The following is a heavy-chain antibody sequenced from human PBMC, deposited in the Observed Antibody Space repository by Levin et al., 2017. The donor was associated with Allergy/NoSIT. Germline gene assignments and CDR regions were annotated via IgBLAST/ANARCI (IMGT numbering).Heavy chain of an antibody. D-gene: IGHD3-10*01. J-gene: IGHJ4*02. V-gene: IGHV4-59*01. Sequence: SETLSLTCTVSGGSISSYYWSWIRQPPGKGLEWIGYIYYSGSTNYNPSLKSRVTISVDTSKNQFSLKLSSVTAADTAVYYCARGMMVQGEWRTFDYWGQGTLVTVSS. CDR3: ARGMMVQGEWRTFDY. CDR2: IYYSGST. CDR1: GGSISSYY.